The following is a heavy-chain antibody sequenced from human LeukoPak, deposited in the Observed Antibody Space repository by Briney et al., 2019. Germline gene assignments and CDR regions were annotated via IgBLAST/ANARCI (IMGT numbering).Heavy chain of an antibody. CDR1: GFTFSNFW. Sequence: GGSLRLSCAASGFTFSNFWISWVRQAPGKGLKWVANIKQDGSEKNYVDSVKGRFTISRDNAANSLHLQMSSLRVEDTALYYCAREGQDLDYWGQGTLVAVST. D-gene: IGHD2-15*01. CDR2: IKQDGSEK. J-gene: IGHJ4*02. V-gene: IGHV3-7*01. CDR3: AREGQDLDY.